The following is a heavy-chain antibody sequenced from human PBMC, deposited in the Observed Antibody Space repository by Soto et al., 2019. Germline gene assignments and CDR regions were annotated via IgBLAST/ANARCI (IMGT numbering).Heavy chain of an antibody. CDR1: GYTFNNYF. CDR3: ARDLVPIWNYVGLAPGAQHWFDP. J-gene: IGHJ5*02. Sequence: QVQLVQSGAEVRKPGASVKVSCKASGYTFNNYFMHWVRQAPAQGLEWMGVITRSSGSTTYAQRFQGRLTMARDTSTSTVYMELRSLRSEDTAVYFCARDLVPIWNYVGLAPGAQHWFDPWGQGTLVTVSS. D-gene: IGHD1-7*01. V-gene: IGHV1-46*02. CDR2: ITRSSGST.